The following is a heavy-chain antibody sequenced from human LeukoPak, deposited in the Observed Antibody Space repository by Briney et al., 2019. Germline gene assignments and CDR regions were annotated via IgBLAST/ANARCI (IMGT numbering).Heavy chain of an antibody. J-gene: IGHJ3*02. CDR2: IYYSGST. Sequence: SQTLSLTCTVSGGSISSGDYYWSWIRQPPGKGLEWIGYIYYSGSTNYNPSLKSRVTISVDTSKNQFSLKLSSVTAADTAVYYCARDEDGYNNDAFDIWGQGTMVTVSS. CDR3: ARDEDGYNNDAFDI. V-gene: IGHV4-30-4*01. CDR1: GGSISSGDYY. D-gene: IGHD5-24*01.